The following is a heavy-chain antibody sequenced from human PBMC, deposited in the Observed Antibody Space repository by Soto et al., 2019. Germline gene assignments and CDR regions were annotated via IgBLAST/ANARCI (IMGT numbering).Heavy chain of an antibody. D-gene: IGHD3-16*02. J-gene: IGHJ4*02. CDR2: ISRDVSTI. CDR3: TGVLSTGGGA. Sequence: EVQLVESGGGLVQPGGSLRLSCAASGFTFSTYWMHWVRQAPGEGLVWVARISRDVSTINYADSVKGRFTFSRDNAKNTLYLLRKRLSAEETVGYFFTGVLSTGGGAGGKGTRAPVS. V-gene: IGHV3-74*01. CDR1: GFTFSTYW.